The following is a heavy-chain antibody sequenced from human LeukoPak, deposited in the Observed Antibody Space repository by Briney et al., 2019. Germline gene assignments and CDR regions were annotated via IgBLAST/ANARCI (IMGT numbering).Heavy chain of an antibody. CDR3: AKDTYSSGRGGAFDI. J-gene: IGHJ3*02. CDR2: ISGSGGST. D-gene: IGHD6-19*01. CDR1: GFTFSSYA. Sequence: PGGSLRLSCAASGFTFSSYAMSWVRQAPGKGLEWVSDISGSGGSTYYADSVKGRFTISRDNSKNTLYLQMNSLRAEDTAVYYCAKDTYSSGRGGAFDIWGQGTMVTVSS. V-gene: IGHV3-23*01.